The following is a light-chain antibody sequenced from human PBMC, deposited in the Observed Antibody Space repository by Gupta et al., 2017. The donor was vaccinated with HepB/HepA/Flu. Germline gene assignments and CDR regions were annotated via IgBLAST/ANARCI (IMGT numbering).Light chain of an antibody. V-gene: IGLV2-14*01. J-gene: IGLJ1*01. CDR2: DVS. Sequence: QSALTQPASVSGSPGQSLTISCTGTSSDVGGYNYVSWYQQHPGKAPKLMIYDVSNRPSGVSNRFSGSKSGNTASLTISELQAEDEADYYCSSYTSSSTLVYVFGTGTKVTVL. CDR3: SSYTSSSTLVYV. CDR1: SSDVGGYNY.